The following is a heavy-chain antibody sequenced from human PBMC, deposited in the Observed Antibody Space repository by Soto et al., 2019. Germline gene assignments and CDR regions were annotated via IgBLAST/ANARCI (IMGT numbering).Heavy chain of an antibody. Sequence: QVQLVQAGAEVKKPGSSVRVSCKAPGGTFGTYAINWVRQAPGQGPEWMGRIIPILGTANYAHMFQGRVTITADESTSTAYMELSSLRSEDRAVYYCARDDSNYPGRYGMVAWGQGTTVTVSS. J-gene: IGHJ6*02. CDR3: ARDDSNYPGRYGMVA. CDR2: IIPILGTA. V-gene: IGHV1-69*11. CDR1: GGTFGTYA. D-gene: IGHD4-4*01.